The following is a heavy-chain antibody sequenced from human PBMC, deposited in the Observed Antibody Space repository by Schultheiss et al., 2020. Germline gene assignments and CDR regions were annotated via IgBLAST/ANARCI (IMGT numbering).Heavy chain of an antibody. D-gene: IGHD6-19*01. CDR3: ARMKIAYSSGWYDY. V-gene: IGHV3-21*01. J-gene: IGHJ4*02. CDR2: ISSSSSYI. Sequence: GGSLRLSCAASGFTFSSYSMNWVRQAPGKGLEWVSSISSSSSYIYYADSVKGRFTISRDNAKNSLYLQMNSLRAEDTAVYYCARMKIAYSSGWYDYWGQGTLVTVS. CDR1: GFTFSSYS.